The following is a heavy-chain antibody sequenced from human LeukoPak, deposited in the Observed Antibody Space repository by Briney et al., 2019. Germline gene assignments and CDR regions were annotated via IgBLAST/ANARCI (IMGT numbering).Heavy chain of an antibody. D-gene: IGHD2-2*01. CDR2: IIPIFGTA. V-gene: IGHV1-69*06. J-gene: IGHJ3*02. CDR3: ARDLAPAMRGSMEYDAFDI. Sequence: ASLKVSSTPSRGTFTSYAISWVRQAPGQGLEWMGRIIPIFGTANYAQKFQGRVTITADKSTSTAYMELSSLRSEDTAVYYCARDLAPAMRGSMEYDAFDIWGQGTMVTVSS. CDR1: RGTFTSYA.